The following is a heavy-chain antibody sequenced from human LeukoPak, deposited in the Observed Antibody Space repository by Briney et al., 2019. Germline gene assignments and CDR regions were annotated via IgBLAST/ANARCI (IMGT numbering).Heavy chain of an antibody. D-gene: IGHD5-18*01. CDR3: AKDHPAMVYYFDY. Sequence: GGSLRLSCAASGFTFSNYAMSWVRQAPGKGLEWVSAISGSGGSTYYADSVKGRFTISRDNSKNTLYLQMNSLRAKDTAVYYCAKDHPAMVYYFDYWGQGTLVTVSS. CDR1: GFTFSNYA. CDR2: ISGSGGST. J-gene: IGHJ4*02. V-gene: IGHV3-23*01.